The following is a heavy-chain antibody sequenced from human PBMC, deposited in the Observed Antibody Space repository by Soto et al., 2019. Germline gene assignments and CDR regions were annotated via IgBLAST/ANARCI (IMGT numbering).Heavy chain of an antibody. CDR2: IKPNTGGT. J-gene: IGHJ4*02. Sequence: ASVKVSCKASGYTFTGFFLHWVRQAPGQGLEWLGWIKPNTGGTNYAQDFQGRITMTRDTSISTAYLELTSLRSDDTDVYYCAREGIEARIPSDWGQGTLVTVSS. CDR3: AREGIEARIPSD. CDR1: GYTFTGFF. V-gene: IGHV1-2*02. D-gene: IGHD6-6*01.